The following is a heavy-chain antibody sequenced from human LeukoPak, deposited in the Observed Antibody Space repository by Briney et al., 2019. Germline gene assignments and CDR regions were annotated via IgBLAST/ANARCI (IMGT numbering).Heavy chain of an antibody. J-gene: IGHJ4*02. CDR3: ARESIAVAGAPFDY. D-gene: IGHD6-19*01. Sequence: GGSLRLSCAASGFTFSSYEMNWVRQAPGKGLEWVSYISSGSTIYNADSVKGRFTISRDNAKNSLYLQMNSLRAEDTAVYYCARESIAVAGAPFDYWGQGTLVTVSS. V-gene: IGHV3-48*03. CDR2: ISSGSTI. CDR1: GFTFSSYE.